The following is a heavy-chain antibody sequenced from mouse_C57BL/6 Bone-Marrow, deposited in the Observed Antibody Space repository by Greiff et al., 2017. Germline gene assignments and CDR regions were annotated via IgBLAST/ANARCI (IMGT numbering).Heavy chain of an antibody. CDR3: AISGAVLVYF. Sequence: QVQLQQSGPELVKPGASVKISCKASGYAFSSSWMNWVKQRPGKGLEWIGRIYPGDGDTNYNGKFKGKATLTADKSTSTAYLQLSSLTSEDSAVYYCAISGAVLVYFWGQGTTLTVSS. J-gene: IGHJ2*01. V-gene: IGHV1-82*01. CDR1: GYAFSSSW. CDR2: IYPGDGDT. D-gene: IGHD1-1*01.